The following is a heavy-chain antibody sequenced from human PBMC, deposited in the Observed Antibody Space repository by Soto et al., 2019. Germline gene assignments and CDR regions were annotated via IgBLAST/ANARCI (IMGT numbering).Heavy chain of an antibody. CDR1: GGAFSGHA. V-gene: IGHV1-69*14. D-gene: IGHD6-6*01. CDR3: ALVMPTYSFSSGLPDS. Sequence: QVQLVQSGAEVKKPGSSVKVSCKASGGAFSGHAFTWVRQAPGQGLEWMGGIIPIFGAANSAPQFQGRVTFTADKSTNTAFMELTSLRSEDTAVYYCALVMPTYSFSSGLPDSWGQGTLVTVSS. CDR2: IIPIFGAA. J-gene: IGHJ4*02.